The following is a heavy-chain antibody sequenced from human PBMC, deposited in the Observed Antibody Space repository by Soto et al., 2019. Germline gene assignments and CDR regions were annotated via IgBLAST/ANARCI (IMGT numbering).Heavy chain of an antibody. D-gene: IGHD6-13*01. J-gene: IGHJ6*02. CDR3: ARASAIAAAGDYYYDMDV. V-gene: IGHV1-69*01. CDR2: IIPIFGTA. CDR1: GGTFSSYA. Sequence: QVQLVQSGAEGKKPGSSVKVSCKASGGTFSSYAISWVRQAPGQGLEWMGGIIPIFGTANYAQKFQGRVTITADESTSTAYMELSSLRSEDTAVYYCARASAIAAAGDYYYDMDVWGQGTTVTVSS.